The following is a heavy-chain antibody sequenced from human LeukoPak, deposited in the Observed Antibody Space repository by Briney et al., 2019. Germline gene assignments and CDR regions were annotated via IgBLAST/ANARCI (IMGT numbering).Heavy chain of an antibody. CDR1: GGSISSGDYY. J-gene: IGHJ4*02. Sequence: SETLSLTCTVSGGSISSGDYYWSWIRQPPGKGLEWIGYIYYSGSTYYNPSLKSRVTISVDTSKNQFSLKLSSVTAADTAVYYCARVSHLGYCSSTSCYGGDFDYWGQGILVTVSS. CDR3: ARVSHLGYCSSTSCYGGDFDY. CDR2: IYYSGST. V-gene: IGHV4-30-4*08. D-gene: IGHD2-2*01.